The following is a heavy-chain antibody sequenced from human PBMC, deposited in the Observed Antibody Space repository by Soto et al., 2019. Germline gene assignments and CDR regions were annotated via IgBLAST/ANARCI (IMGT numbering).Heavy chain of an antibody. J-gene: IGHJ3*02. D-gene: IGHD4-17*01. CDR3: ASDRYGDYATFDI. CDR1: GFTFSSHS. Sequence: GGSLRLSCTVSGFTFSSHSMNWVRQAPGKGLEWFSYISSSGSTIYYADSVKGRFTISRNNAKNSLFLQVNSLGAEDTAVYYCASDRYGDYATFDIWGQGTMVTVSS. CDR2: ISSSGSTI. V-gene: IGHV3-48*01.